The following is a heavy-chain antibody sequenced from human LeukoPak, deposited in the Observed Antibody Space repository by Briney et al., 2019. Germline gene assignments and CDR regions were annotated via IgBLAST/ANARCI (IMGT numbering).Heavy chain of an antibody. CDR3: ARNYCSSTSCPGPDYYYYMDV. Sequence: SVKVSCKASGGTFSSYAISWVRQAPGQGLEWMGGIIPIFGTANYAQKFQGRVTITADESTSTAYMELSSVRSEDTAVYYCARNYCSSTSCPGPDYYYYMDVWGKGTTVTVSS. D-gene: IGHD2-2*01. CDR1: GGTFSSYA. CDR2: IIPIFGTA. J-gene: IGHJ6*03. V-gene: IGHV1-69*01.